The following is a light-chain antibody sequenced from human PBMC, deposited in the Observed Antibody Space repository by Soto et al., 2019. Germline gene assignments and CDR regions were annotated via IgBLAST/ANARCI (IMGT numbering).Light chain of an antibody. CDR1: QSISNW. CDR2: DAS. CDR3: QQYNSYSQT. J-gene: IGKJ3*01. Sequence: DIQMTQSPSTLSASVGDRVSITCRASQSISNWLAWYQQKPGKAPKLLIYDASSLESGVPSRFSGSGSGTEFTITISSLQPDDVATYYCQQYNSYSQTFCPGTKVDI. V-gene: IGKV1-5*01.